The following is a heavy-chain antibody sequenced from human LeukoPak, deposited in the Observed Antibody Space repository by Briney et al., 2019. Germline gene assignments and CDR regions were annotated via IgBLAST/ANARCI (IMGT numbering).Heavy chain of an antibody. J-gene: IGHJ4*02. V-gene: IGHV4-34*01. Sequence: SETLSLTCAVYGGSFSGYYWSWIRQPPGKGLEWIGEINHSGSTNYNPSLKSRVTISVDTSKNQFSLKLSSVTAADTAVYYCARVREYCSSTSCSVLYFVYWGQGTLVTVSS. CDR1: GGSFSGYY. CDR3: ARVREYCSSTSCSVLYFVY. CDR2: INHSGST. D-gene: IGHD2-2*01.